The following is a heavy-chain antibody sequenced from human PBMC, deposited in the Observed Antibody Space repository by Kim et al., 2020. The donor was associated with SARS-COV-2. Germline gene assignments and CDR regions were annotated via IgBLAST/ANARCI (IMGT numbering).Heavy chain of an antibody. V-gene: IGHV3-30*07. D-gene: IGHD3-22*01. CDR3: AREYYDSSGYSLGFDY. J-gene: IGHJ4*02. Sequence: EKGRFTISKDNAKNTLYLQMNSLKAEDTAVYYCAREYYDSSGYSLGFDYWGQGTLVTVSS.